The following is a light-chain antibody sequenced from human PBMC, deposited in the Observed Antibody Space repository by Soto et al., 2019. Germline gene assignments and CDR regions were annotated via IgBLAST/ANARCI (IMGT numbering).Light chain of an antibody. CDR2: KAA. CDR1: QTISSW. CDR3: QQYNGNSLT. V-gene: IGKV1-5*03. J-gene: IGKJ4*01. Sequence: DIQMTQSPSTLSASVGDRVTITCRASQTISSWLAWYQQKPGKAPKLLIYKAAALESGVPSRFSGSGFGTEFTLTISSLQPDDFATNYCQQYNGNSLTFGGGTKVEI.